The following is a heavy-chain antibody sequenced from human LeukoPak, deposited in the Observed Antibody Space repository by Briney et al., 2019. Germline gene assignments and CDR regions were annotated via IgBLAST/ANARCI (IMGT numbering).Heavy chain of an antibody. J-gene: IGHJ4*02. V-gene: IGHV3-72*01. D-gene: IGHD3-10*01. Sequence: GGSLRLSCAVSGITFSDHDMDWVRQAPGKGLEWCVRTKNKGNSYTREYAASVKGRFTISRDDSKNSLYLQMNSLKTEDTAVYYCVAMIREVGYWGQGTLVTVSS. CDR3: VAMIREVGY. CDR1: GITFSDHD. CDR2: TKNKGNSYTR.